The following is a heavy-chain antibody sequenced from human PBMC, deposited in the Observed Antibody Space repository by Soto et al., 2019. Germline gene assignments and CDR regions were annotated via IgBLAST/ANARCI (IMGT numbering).Heavy chain of an antibody. V-gene: IGHV3-53*04. J-gene: IGHJ6*03. Sequence: GGSLRLSCAASGFTVSSNYMSWVRQAPGKGLEWVSVIYSGGSTYYADSVKGRFTISRHNSKNTLYLQMNSLRAEDTAVYYCAVLTGSRNYYYYIDVWDKGTTVTVSS. D-gene: IGHD3-9*01. CDR1: GFTVSSNY. CDR2: IYSGGST. CDR3: AVLTGSRNYYYYIDV.